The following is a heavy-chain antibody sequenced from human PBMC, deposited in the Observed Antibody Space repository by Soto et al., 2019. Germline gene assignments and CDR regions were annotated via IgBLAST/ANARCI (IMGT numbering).Heavy chain of an antibody. D-gene: IGHD2-2*01. J-gene: IGHJ4*02. CDR1: GFTFSNYS. CDR2: ISYDGSNK. CDR3: GRCTRTSWHFGSDY. V-gene: IGHV3-30-3*01. Sequence: GGSLRLSCAASGFTFSNYSINWVRQAPCKGLEWVALISYDGSNKYYADSVKGRFTISRDSSKNTLYLQMNSLRAADTAVYYCGRCTRTSWHFGSDYLGQGTLVTLCS.